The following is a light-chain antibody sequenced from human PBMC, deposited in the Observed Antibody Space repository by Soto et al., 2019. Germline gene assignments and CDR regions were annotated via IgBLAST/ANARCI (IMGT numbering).Light chain of an antibody. V-gene: IGLV2-23*02. Sequence: QSVLTKPASVTGSPGQSITISCTGTSSDVGSYNLVSWYQQHPGKAPKLMIYEVSKRPSGVSNRFSGSKSGNTASLTISELQAEDEADYYCCSYAGSSTPLIFGTGTKVTVL. CDR2: EVS. J-gene: IGLJ1*01. CDR1: SSDVGSYNL. CDR3: CSYAGSSTPLI.